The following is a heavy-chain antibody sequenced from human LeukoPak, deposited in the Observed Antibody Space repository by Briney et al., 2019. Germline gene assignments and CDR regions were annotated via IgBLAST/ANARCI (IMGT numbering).Heavy chain of an antibody. CDR1: GNSISSGDNY. D-gene: IGHD1-26*01. V-gene: IGHV4-61*02. CDR3: ARDRGSSYEDAFDI. J-gene: IGHJ3*02. Sequence: SETLSLTCTVSGNSISSGDNYWSWIRRPAGKGLEWIGRIYTSGSTNYNPSLKSRVTMSVDTSKNQFSLKLSSVTAADTAVYYCARDRGSSYEDAFDIWGRGTMVTVSS. CDR2: IYTSGST.